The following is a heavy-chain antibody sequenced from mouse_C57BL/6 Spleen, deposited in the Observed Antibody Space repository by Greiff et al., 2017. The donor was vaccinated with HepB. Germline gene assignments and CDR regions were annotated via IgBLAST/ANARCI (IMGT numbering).Heavy chain of an antibody. Sequence: QVQLQQPGAELVKPGASVKVSCKASGYTFTSYWMHWVKQRPGQGLEWIGRIHPSDSDTNYNQKFKGKATLAVDKSSSTAYMQLSSLTSEDSAVYYCAMGSWDYYAMDYWGQGTSVTVSS. D-gene: IGHD4-1*01. CDR3: AMGSWDYYAMDY. CDR2: IHPSDSDT. CDR1: GYTFTSYW. J-gene: IGHJ4*01. V-gene: IGHV1-74*01.